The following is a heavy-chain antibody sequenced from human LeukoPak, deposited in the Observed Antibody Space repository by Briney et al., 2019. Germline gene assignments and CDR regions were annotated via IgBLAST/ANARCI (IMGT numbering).Heavy chain of an antibody. J-gene: IGHJ6*03. CDR3: AKDQVTKVRGVIARSTSYFHYFYKGV. Sequence: GGSLRLSCAGTGFTFSTYAMHWVRQAPGKGLEWVATRSSDGNSKNYADSVKGRFTISRDNSKNTLYLQMNSLRAEDTAVYYCAKDQVTKVRGVIARSTSYFHYFYKGVWGKGTTVTVSS. CDR2: RSSDGNSK. V-gene: IGHV3-30*04. D-gene: IGHD3-10*01. CDR1: GFTFSTYA.